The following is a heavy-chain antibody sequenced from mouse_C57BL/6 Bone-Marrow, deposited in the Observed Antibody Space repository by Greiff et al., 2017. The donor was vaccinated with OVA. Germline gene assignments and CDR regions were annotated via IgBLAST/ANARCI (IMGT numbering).Heavy chain of an antibody. D-gene: IGHD1-1*01. Sequence: EVQLQQSVAELVRPGASVKLSCTASGFNIKNTYMHWVKQRPEQGLEWIGRIDPANGNTKYAPKFQGKATITTDTSSNTAYLQLSRLTSGDTAIYYCARRHGSSPYWYVGVWGTGTTVTVSS. V-gene: IGHV14-3*01. CDR3: ARRHGSSPYWYVGV. J-gene: IGHJ1*03. CDR1: GFNIKNTY. CDR2: IDPANGNT.